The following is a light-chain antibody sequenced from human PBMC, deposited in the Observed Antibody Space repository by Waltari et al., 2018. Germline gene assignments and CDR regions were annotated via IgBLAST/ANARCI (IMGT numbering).Light chain of an antibody. J-gene: IGLJ3*02. V-gene: IGLV2-23*02. CDR1: STHIGNYNL. CDR3: CSYAGDGIVM. Sequence: QSALTQPASVSGSPGQSITLPRTGTSTHIGNYNLVPWYQQHPGKAPKLIIYEVNKWPSGISSRFSGSKSGNTASLTISGLQAEDEADYYCCSYAGDGIVMFGGGTKL. CDR2: EVN.